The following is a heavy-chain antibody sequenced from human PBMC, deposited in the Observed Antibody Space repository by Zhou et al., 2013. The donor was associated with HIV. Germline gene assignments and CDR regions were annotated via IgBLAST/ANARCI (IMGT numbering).Heavy chain of an antibody. V-gene: IGHV4-59*11. D-gene: IGHD3-10*01. CDR2: IYSSGST. CDR3: ARDNGGSVPFDY. Sequence: QVQLQESGPGLVKPSETLSLTCTVSGGSISSHYWNWIRQPPGKGLEWIGHIYSSGSTNYNPSLKGRVTISLDTSKNQFSLKLSSVTAADTAVYYCARDNGGSVPFDYWGQGTLVTVFS. J-gene: IGHJ4*02. CDR1: GGSISSHY.